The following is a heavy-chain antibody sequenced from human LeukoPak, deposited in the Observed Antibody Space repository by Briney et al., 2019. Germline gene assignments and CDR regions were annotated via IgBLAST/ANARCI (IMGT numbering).Heavy chain of an antibody. Sequence: GGSLRLSCAASGFTFSDYYMSWVRQVPGKGLEWVSGINWNSDSIGYAVRGRFTISRDNAKNSLYLQMNSLRVEDTAVYYCAELGITMIGGVWGKGTTVTISS. CDR1: GFTFSDYY. J-gene: IGHJ6*04. CDR2: INWNSDSI. V-gene: IGHV3-9*01. D-gene: IGHD3-10*02. CDR3: AELGITMIGGV.